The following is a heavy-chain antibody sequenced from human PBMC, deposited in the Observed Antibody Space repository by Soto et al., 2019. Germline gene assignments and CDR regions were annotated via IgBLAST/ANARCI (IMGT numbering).Heavy chain of an antibody. V-gene: IGHV3-30*18. D-gene: IGHD3-10*01. CDR1: GFTFSSYG. J-gene: IGHJ6*02. Sequence: QVQLVESGGGVVQPGRSLRLSCAASGFTFSSYGMHWVRQAPGKGLEWVAVISYDGSNKYYADSVKGRFTISRDNCKHTLYLQMNSRRAEDTAVYYCAKEGGYYGSGSYSVGENYYGMDVWGQGTTVTVSS. CDR2: ISYDGSNK. CDR3: AKEGGYYGSGSYSVGENYYGMDV.